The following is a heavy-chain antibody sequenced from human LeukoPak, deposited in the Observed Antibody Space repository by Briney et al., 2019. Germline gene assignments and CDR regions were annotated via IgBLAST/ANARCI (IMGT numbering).Heavy chain of an antibody. CDR2: IYNSEST. Sequence: SETLSLSCTVSGGSINSYYWTWIRQPPGKGLEWIGYIYNSESTNYNPSLKGRVTISVDTSKNQFSLKLSSVTAADTAVYYCARRAVKALGDAFGYWGRGTLVTVSS. CDR3: ARRAVKALGDAFGY. V-gene: IGHV4-59*08. CDR1: GGSINSYY. J-gene: IGHJ4*02. D-gene: IGHD3-10*01.